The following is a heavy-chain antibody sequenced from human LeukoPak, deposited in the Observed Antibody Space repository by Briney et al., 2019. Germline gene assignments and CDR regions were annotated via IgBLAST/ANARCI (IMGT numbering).Heavy chain of an antibody. D-gene: IGHD5-18*01. V-gene: IGHV3-74*01. CDR2: INGDGSTT. J-gene: IGHJ4*02. Sequence: GGSLRLSCAASGFTFSTYWMHWVRLPPGKGPLWVSHINGDGSTTNYADSVKGRFTISRENTKNTLYLQMNSLRAEDTAVYYCARDEDTAMFPTHDYWGKGPMVTASS. CDR1: GFTFSTYW. CDR3: ARDEDTAMFPTHDY.